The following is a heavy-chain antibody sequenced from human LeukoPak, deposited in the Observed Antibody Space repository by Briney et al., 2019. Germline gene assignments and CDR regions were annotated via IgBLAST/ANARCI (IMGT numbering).Heavy chain of an antibody. CDR1: GYTFTNDC. J-gene: IGHJ4*02. CDR3: ARNILTGYFLD. CDR2: FNPSGGST. Sequence: ASVKVSCKASGYTFTNDCMHWVRQAPGQGLEWMGIFNPSGGSTSYAQKFQGRVTMTGDTSTSTVYMELSSLRSADTAVYYCARNILTGYFLDWGQGTLVTVSS. D-gene: IGHD3-9*01. V-gene: IGHV1-46*01.